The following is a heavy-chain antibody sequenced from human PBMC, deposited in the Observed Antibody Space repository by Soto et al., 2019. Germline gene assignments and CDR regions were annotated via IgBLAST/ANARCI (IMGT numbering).Heavy chain of an antibody. D-gene: IGHD3-10*01. V-gene: IGHV4-59*01. CDR3: ARGAKVGSGSYIYYYYGMDV. J-gene: IGHJ6*02. Sequence: PSETLSLTCTVSGGSISSYYWSWIRQPPGKGLDWIGYIYYSGSTNYNPSLKSRVTISVDTSKNQFSLKLSSVTAADTAVYYCARGAKVGSGSYIYYYYGMDVWGQGTTVTVSS. CDR1: GGSISSYY. CDR2: IYYSGST.